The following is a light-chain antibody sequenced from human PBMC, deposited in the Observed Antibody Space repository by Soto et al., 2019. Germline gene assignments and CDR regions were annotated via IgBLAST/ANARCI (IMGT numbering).Light chain of an antibody. J-gene: IGKJ2*01. CDR1: QSVSSSY. Sequence: EIVLTQSPGTLSLSPGERATLSCRASQSVSSSYLAWYQQKPGQAPRLLIYGASSRATGIPDRFSGSGSGTDSTLTISRLEPEDFAVYYCQHYGSSSYTFGQGTKLEIK. V-gene: IGKV3-20*01. CDR2: GAS. CDR3: QHYGSSSYT.